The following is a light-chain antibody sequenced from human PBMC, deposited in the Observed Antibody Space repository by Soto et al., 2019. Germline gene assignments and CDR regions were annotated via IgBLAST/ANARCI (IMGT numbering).Light chain of an antibody. CDR1: QSISNH. Sequence: EIVMTQSPVTLSVSPGERATLSCRASQSISNHLAWYQQKPGQPPRLLIYVASTRATGIPARFSGSGSGTEFTLTISSLQSEDFAVYYCQQYNNWPPRTFGQGTKLEIK. J-gene: IGKJ2*01. CDR3: QQYNNWPPRT. V-gene: IGKV3-15*01. CDR2: VAS.